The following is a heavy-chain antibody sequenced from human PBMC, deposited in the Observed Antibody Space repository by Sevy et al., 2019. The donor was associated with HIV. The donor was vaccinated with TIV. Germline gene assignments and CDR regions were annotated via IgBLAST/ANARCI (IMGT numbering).Heavy chain of an antibody. J-gene: IGHJ6*02. V-gene: IGHV3-72*01. CDR1: GFTFSDHY. CDR3: ARGPYSGSYYTPHYYYYYGMDV. D-gene: IGHD1-26*01. Sequence: RGSLRLSCAASGFTFSDHYMDWVRQAPGKGLEWVGRTRNKANSYTTEYAASVKGRFTISRDDSKNSLYLQMNSLKTEDTAVYYCARGPYSGSYYTPHYYYYYGMDVWGQRTTVTVSS. CDR2: TRNKANSYTT.